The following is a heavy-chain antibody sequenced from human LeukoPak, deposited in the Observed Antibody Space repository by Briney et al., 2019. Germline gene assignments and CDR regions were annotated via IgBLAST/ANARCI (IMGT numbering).Heavy chain of an antibody. V-gene: IGHV1-24*01. J-gene: IGHJ3*02. CDR1: GYTLTELS. Sequence: ASVKVSCKVSGYTLTELSMHWVRQAPGKGLEWMGGFDPEDGETIYAQKFQGRVTMTEDTSTDTAYMELSSLRPEDTAVYYCATMTCSGGSCYEVDAFDIWGQGTMVTVSS. CDR3: ATMTCSGGSCYEVDAFDI. D-gene: IGHD2-15*01. CDR2: FDPEDGET.